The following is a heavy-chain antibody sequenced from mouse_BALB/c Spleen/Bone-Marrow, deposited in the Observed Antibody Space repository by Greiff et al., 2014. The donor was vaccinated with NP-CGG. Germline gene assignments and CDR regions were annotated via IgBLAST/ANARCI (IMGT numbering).Heavy chain of an antibody. Sequence: EVKLVESGGGLVKLGGSLKLSCAASGFTFSSYYMSWVRQTPEKRLELVAAINSNCGSTYYPDTVKGRFTISRDNAKNTLYLQMSSLKSEDTALYYCARRGWDGYFDYWGQGTTLTVSS. CDR1: GFTFSSYY. CDR3: ARRGWDGYFDY. D-gene: IGHD4-1*01. CDR2: INSNCGST. J-gene: IGHJ2*01. V-gene: IGHV5-6-2*01.